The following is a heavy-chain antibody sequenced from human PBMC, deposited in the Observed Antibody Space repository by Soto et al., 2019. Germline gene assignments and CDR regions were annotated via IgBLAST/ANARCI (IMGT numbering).Heavy chain of an antibody. Sequence: EVQLVESGGGLVQPGGFLRLSCAASGFTFSDHYMDWVRQAPGKGLEWIGRIKNKPKSYTTQYAASVKGRFTISRDDSINSLHLQMESLRADDTAVYYCARYIVATKYLDYWGQGTLVTVSS. CDR1: GFTFSDHY. J-gene: IGHJ4*02. D-gene: IGHD5-12*01. CDR3: ARYIVATKYLDY. V-gene: IGHV3-72*01. CDR2: IKNKPKSYTT.